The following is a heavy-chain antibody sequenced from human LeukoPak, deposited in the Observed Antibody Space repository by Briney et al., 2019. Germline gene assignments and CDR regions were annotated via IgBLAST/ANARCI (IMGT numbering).Heavy chain of an antibody. CDR1: GGSISSYY. CDR3: ARDVYGTVTTDYYYYMDV. J-gene: IGHJ6*03. CDR2: IYYSGST. D-gene: IGHD4-17*01. V-gene: IGHV4-59*01. Sequence: PSETLSLTCTGSGGSISSYYWSWIRQPPGKGLEGIGYIYYSGSTNYNPSLKSRVTISVDTSKNQFSLKLSSVTAADTAVYYCARDVYGTVTTDYYYYMDVWGKGTTVTVSS.